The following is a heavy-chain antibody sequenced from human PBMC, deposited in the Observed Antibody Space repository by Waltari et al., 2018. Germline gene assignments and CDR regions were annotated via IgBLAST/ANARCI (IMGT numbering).Heavy chain of an antibody. D-gene: IGHD3-10*01. Sequence: QVQLVQSGAEVKKPGASVKVSCKVSGYTLTELSMHWVRQAPGKGLEWMGGFDPEDGETIYAQKFQGRVTMTEDTSTDTAYMELSRLRSDDTAVYYCARDQGVLWFGELLYLPDYWGQGTLVTVSS. CDR1: GYTLTELS. V-gene: IGHV1-24*01. J-gene: IGHJ4*02. CDR2: FDPEDGET. CDR3: ARDQGVLWFGELLYLPDY.